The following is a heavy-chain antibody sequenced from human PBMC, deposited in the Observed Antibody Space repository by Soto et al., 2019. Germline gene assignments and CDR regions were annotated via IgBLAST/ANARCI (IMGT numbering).Heavy chain of an antibody. D-gene: IGHD3-3*01. CDR1: GFTFSSYA. CDR3: AKRPYYDFWSGYHFDY. CDR2: ISGSGGST. V-gene: IGHV3-23*01. J-gene: IGHJ4*02. Sequence: GGSLRLSCAASGFTFSSYAMSWVRQAPGKGLEWVSAISGSGGSTYYADSVKGRFTISRDNSKNTLYLQMNSLRAEDTAVYYCAKRPYYDFWSGYHFDYWGQGTLVTVSS.